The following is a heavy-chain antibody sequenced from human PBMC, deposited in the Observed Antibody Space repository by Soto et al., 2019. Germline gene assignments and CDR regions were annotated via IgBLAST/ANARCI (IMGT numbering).Heavy chain of an antibody. CDR1: GITFNSFF. CDR2: ISSSSSYI. J-gene: IGHJ4*02. CDR3: ARGSGHSTLDY. D-gene: IGHD2-2*01. Sequence: LRLSCAASGITFNSFFMNWVRLAPGKGLEWVSSISSSSSYIYYADSVKGRFTISRDNAKNSLYLQMNSLRAEDTAVYYCARGSGHSTLDYWGQGTLVTVSS. V-gene: IGHV3-21*01.